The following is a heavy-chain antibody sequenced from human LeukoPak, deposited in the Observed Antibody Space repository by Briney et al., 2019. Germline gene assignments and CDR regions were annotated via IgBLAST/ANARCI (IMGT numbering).Heavy chain of an antibody. J-gene: IGHJ4*02. V-gene: IGHV1-69*02. CDR3: ARSVLRSFEIHY. CDR1: GGTFSNYT. Sequence: SVKVSCKACGGTFSNYTISWVRQAPGQGLEWMGRIIPMDGIGNYAQKFQGRVTITADKSTSTAFMELSGLTSEDTPVYFSARSVLRSFEIHYWGQGTPVTVSS. CDR2: IIPMDGIG. D-gene: IGHD3-9*01.